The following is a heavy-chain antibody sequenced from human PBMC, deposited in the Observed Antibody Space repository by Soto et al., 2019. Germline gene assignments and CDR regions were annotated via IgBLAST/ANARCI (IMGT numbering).Heavy chain of an antibody. CDR2: IIPIFGTA. D-gene: IGHD3-10*01. V-gene: IGHV1-69*13. CDR1: GGTFSSYA. J-gene: IGHJ6*02. CDR3: SRDSDGSGSYYNPGGMDV. Sequence: SVKVSCKASGGTFSSYAISWVRQAPGQGLEWMGGIIPIFGTANYAQKFQGRVTITADESTSTAYMELSSLSSEDTAVYYCSRDSDGSGSYYNPGGMDVWGQGTTVTVSS.